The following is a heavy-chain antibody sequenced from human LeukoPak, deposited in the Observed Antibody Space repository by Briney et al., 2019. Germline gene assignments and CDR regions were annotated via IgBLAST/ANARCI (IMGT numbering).Heavy chain of an antibody. J-gene: IGHJ3*02. CDR2: IYHSGST. V-gene: IGHV4-38-2*01. Sequence: SETLSLTCAVSGYSISSGYYWGWIRQPPGKGLEWIGSIYHSGSTYYNPSLKSRVTISVDTSKSQFSLKLSSVTAADTAVYYCARPNPYNYGTDAFDIWGQGTMVTVSS. D-gene: IGHD4-17*01. CDR1: GYSISSGYY. CDR3: ARPNPYNYGTDAFDI.